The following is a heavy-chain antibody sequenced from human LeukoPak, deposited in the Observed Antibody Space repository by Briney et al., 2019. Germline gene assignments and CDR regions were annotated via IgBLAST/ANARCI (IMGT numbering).Heavy chain of an antibody. V-gene: IGHV3-23*01. Sequence: GGTLRLSCTASGFAFSNYGINWVRRAPSKGLEWVSGITGSGTTTYYADSLKGRVTISRDNSKNKVYLQMNSLRAEDTAVYYCARGSIVLMVYALDYWGQGTLVTVSS. J-gene: IGHJ4*02. D-gene: IGHD2-8*01. CDR1: GFAFSNYG. CDR3: ARGSIVLMVYALDY. CDR2: ITGSGTTT.